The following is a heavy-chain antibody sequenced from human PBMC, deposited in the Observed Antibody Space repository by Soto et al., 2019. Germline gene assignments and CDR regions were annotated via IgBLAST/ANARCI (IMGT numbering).Heavy chain of an antibody. CDR2: ISGSADST. CDR3: ATMITSGGAIFYVNGFHI. J-gene: IGHJ3*02. Sequence: GGSLRLSCVASGFTFSNYAMTWVRQVPGKGLEWVAVISGSADSTYYTDSVKGRFTISRDNSKNTLYLQINSLRAEDTAVYYCATMITSGGAIFYVNGFHIWGQGTMVTVSS. CDR1: GFTFSNYA. D-gene: IGHD3-16*01. V-gene: IGHV3-23*01.